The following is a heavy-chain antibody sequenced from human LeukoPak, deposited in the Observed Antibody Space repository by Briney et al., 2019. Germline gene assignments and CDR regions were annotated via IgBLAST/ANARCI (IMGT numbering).Heavy chain of an antibody. D-gene: IGHD3-22*01. CDR2: ISSDSNYI. CDR1: GFFFSTYS. CDR3: AGGSLRSYYDARDIPMGALNF. V-gene: IGHV3-21*01. J-gene: IGHJ3*01. Sequence: PGGSLRLSCAGSGFFFSTYSMNWVRQAPGKGLEWVASISSDSNYIYDADSVRGRFTVSRDNAKKSLYLQMNSLRVEDTAVYYCAGGSLRSYYDARDIPMGALNFWGQGTMVTVSS.